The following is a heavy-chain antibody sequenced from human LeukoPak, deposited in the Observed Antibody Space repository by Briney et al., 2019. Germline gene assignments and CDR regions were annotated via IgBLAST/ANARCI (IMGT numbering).Heavy chain of an antibody. V-gene: IGHV3-33*06. CDR2: IWYDGSSK. Sequence: GRCLTLFCAASGFPLSSYGMHWVRQSPGKGLEWVADIWYDGSSKYYADSGKGRFTISRENSKDMVYLQMNDLRPEDTALYFCAKGHLYSSSDYFDCCGQGIPVTVSS. CDR3: AKGHLYSSSDYFDC. D-gene: IGHD6-19*01. CDR1: GFPLSSYG. J-gene: IGHJ4*02.